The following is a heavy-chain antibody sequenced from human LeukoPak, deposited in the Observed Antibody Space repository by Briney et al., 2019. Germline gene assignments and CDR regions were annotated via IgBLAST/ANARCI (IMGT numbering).Heavy chain of an antibody. CDR2: IYTSGST. CDR1: GGSISGYY. D-gene: IGHD6-13*01. J-gene: IGHJ3*02. Sequence: PSETLSLTCTVSGGSISGYYWSWIRQPAGKGLEWIGRIYTSGSTNYNPSLKSRVTMSVDTSKNQFSLKLSSVTAADTAVYYCASSYSSSYGVGAFDIWGQGTMVTVSS. V-gene: IGHV4-4*07. CDR3: ASSYSSSYGVGAFDI.